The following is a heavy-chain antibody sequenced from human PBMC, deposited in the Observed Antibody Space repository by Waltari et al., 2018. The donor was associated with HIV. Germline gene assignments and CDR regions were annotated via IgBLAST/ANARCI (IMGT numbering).Heavy chain of an antibody. D-gene: IGHD5-18*01. V-gene: IGHV3-23*01. CDR2: ISSSGDTT. J-gene: IGHJ4*02. Sequence: EVQLLESGGALVQPGGSLRLSCAASGFSFSTYAMGWVRQAPGKGLEWVSSISSSGDTTRYAESVEGRLAISRDNSKNSLYLQINSLRADDTAIYYCAKMSKSWLLAAVTFDYWGQGTLVTVSS. CDR3: AKMSKSWLLAAVTFDY. CDR1: GFSFSTYA.